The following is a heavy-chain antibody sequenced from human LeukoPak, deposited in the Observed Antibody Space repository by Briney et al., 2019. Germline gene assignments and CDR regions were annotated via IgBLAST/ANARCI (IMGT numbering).Heavy chain of an antibody. CDR1: GLTFSHHG. D-gene: IGHD1-7*01. CDR3: VTGSSGTNLLVYFDS. J-gene: IGHJ4*02. Sequence: PGGSLRLSCTTSGLTFSHHGMHWVRQAPGRGLEWVAFIWYDGRNKNYADYVKGRFTLSRDNSKNMVYLQMNSLRVEDTAVYHCVTGSSGTNLLVYFDSWGQGTLVTVSS. CDR2: IWYDGRNK. V-gene: IGHV3-30*02.